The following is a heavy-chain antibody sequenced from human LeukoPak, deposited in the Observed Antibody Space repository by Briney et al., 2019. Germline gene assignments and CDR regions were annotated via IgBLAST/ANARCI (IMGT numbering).Heavy chain of an antibody. J-gene: IGHJ5*02. CDR3: AKGPDTVVVPAAMLDP. Sequence: GASLRLSCAASGFTFSSYAMSWVRQAPGKGLEWVSAISGSGGSTYYADSVKGRFTISRDNSKNTLYLQMNSLRAEDTAVYYCAKGPDTVVVPAAMLDPWGQGTLVIVSS. D-gene: IGHD2-2*01. CDR1: GFTFSSYA. CDR2: ISGSGGST. V-gene: IGHV3-23*01.